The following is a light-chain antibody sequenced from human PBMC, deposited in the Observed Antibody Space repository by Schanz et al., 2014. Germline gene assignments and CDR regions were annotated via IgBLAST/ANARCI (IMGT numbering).Light chain of an antibody. CDR3: SSYGGSHNYV. J-gene: IGLJ1*01. CDR1: SSNIGAGYD. CDR2: GNN. Sequence: QSVLTQPPSVSGAPGQRVTISCTGSSSNIGAGYDVHWYRQLPGTAPKLLIYGNNNRPSGVPDRFSGSKSGTSASLAITGLQAEDEADYYCSSYGGSHNYVFGTGTKLTVL. V-gene: IGLV1-40*01.